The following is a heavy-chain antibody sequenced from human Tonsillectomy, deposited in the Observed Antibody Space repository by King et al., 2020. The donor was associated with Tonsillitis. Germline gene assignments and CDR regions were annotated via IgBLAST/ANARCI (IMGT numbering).Heavy chain of an antibody. CDR2: IIPIFGRA. CDR1: GGTFTTYA. Sequence: QLVQSGAEVNKPGSSLKVSCKVSGGTFTTYAINWVRQAPGQGLEWMGDIIPIFGRANYAKKFKGRVTITADESTSTDDMELNRLRSEDTAVYYCARDLDGMDVRGQGTTVTVSS. J-gene: IGHJ6*02. V-gene: IGHV1-69*12. CDR3: ARDLDGMDV.